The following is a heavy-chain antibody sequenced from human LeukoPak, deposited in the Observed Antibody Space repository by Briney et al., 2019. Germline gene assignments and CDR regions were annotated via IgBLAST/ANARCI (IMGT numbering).Heavy chain of an antibody. V-gene: IGHV1-2*02. CDR2: INPYSGGT. D-gene: IGHD1-26*01. Sequence: GGSVKVSCKASGYTFTGHYIHWVRQAPGQGLEWMGWINPYSGGTNYAQNFQGRGTMTRGTSINTAYMELSRLRSDDTAVYYCARGRGSGSYYIDFWGQGTLVTVSS. CDR1: GYTFTGHY. J-gene: IGHJ4*02. CDR3: ARGRGSGSYYIDF.